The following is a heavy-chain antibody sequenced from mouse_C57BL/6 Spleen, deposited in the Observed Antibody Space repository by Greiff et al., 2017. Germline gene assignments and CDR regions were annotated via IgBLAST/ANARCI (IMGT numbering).Heavy chain of an antibody. CDR3: TTSGGFAY. V-gene: IGHV14-4*01. J-gene: IGHJ3*01. Sequence: VQLQQSGAELVRPGASVKLSCTASGFNIKDDYMHWVKQRPEQGLEWIGWIDPENGDTEYASKFQGKAPITADTSSNTAYLQLSSLTSEDTAVYYCTTSGGFAYWGQGTLVTVSA. D-gene: IGHD1-3*01. CDR2: IDPENGDT. CDR1: GFNIKDDY.